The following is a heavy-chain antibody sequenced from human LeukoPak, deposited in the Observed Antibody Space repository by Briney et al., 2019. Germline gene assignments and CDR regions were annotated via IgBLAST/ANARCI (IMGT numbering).Heavy chain of an antibody. J-gene: IGHJ5*02. CDR3: ARQQIEYDSSGYYYVNWFDP. CDR2: IYYSGST. CDR1: GGSISSSSYY. V-gene: IGHV4-39*01. D-gene: IGHD3-22*01. Sequence: SETLSLTCTVSGGSISSSSYYWGWIRQPPGKGLEWIGSIYYSGSTYYNPSLKSRVNIAAQTSKNQFSLELSSVTAADTAVYYCARQQIEYDSSGYYYVNWFDPWGQETLDPVSS.